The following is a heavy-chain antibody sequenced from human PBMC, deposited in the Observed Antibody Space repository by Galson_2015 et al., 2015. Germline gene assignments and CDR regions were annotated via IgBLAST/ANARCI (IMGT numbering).Heavy chain of an antibody. CDR2: IYHSGST. V-gene: IGHV4-4*02. CDR3: ARQPPRYCSSTSCYVSGAFDI. CDR1: GGSISSGNW. D-gene: IGHD2-2*01. J-gene: IGHJ3*02. Sequence: SETLSLTCAVSGGSISSGNWWSWVRQPPGKGLEWIGEIYHSGSTNYNPSLKSRVTISVDKSKNQFSLKLSSVTAADTAVYYCARQPPRYCSSTSCYVSGAFDIWGQGTMVTVSS.